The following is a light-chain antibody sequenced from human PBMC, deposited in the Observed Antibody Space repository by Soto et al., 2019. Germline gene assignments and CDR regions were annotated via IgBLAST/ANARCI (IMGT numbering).Light chain of an antibody. CDR1: QSVSSSY. V-gene: IGKV3-20*01. CDR2: GAS. CDR3: QQYGTSPPIT. J-gene: IGKJ5*01. Sequence: EIVLTQSPGTLSLSPGERATLSCRASQSVSSSYLAWYQQKPGQAPRLLIYGASSRATGIPDRFSGSGSGTDFTLTISRLEPEDFAVYFCQQYGTSPPITLGHGTRLAIK.